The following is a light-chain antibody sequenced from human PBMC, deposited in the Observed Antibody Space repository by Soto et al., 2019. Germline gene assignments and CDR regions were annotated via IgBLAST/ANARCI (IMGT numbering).Light chain of an antibody. CDR2: DVN. V-gene: IGLV2-14*03. CDR3: CSYTATTTYV. Sequence: QSALTQPASVSGSPGQSISISCTGPGNDVGGYTFVSWYQQHPDKVPKLVIFDVNRRPSGVSDRFSGSKSVNAASLTISGLQAEDEADYYCCSYTATTTYVFGTGTKVTVL. J-gene: IGLJ1*01. CDR1: GNDVGGYTF.